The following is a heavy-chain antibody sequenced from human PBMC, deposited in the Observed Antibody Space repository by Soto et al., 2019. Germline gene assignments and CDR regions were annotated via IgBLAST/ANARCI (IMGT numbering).Heavy chain of an antibody. J-gene: IGHJ5*02. Sequence: SETLSLTCTVSGGSISSGDYYWSWIRQPPGKGLEWIGYIYYSGSTYYNPSLKSRVTISVDTSKNQFSLKLSSVTAADTAVYYCARGPLDLMGPYNWFDPWGQGTLVTVSS. CDR1: GGSISSGDYY. V-gene: IGHV4-30-4*01. D-gene: IGHD2-8*01. CDR3: ARGPLDLMGPYNWFDP. CDR2: IYYSGST.